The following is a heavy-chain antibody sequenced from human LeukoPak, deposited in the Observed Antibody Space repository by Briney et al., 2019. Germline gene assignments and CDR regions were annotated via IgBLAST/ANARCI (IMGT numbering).Heavy chain of an antibody. J-gene: IGHJ6*03. CDR3: ARDLFGFLHPYYYYYMDV. CDR2: ISSSGSTI. D-gene: IGHD3-16*01. Sequence: GGSLRLSCAASGFTFSSYSMNWVRQAPGRGLEWVSYISSSGSTIYYGDSVKGRFTISRDNAKNSLYLQMNSLRAEDTAVYYCARDLFGFLHPYYYYYMDVWGKGTTVTVSS. V-gene: IGHV3-48*01. CDR1: GFTFSSYS.